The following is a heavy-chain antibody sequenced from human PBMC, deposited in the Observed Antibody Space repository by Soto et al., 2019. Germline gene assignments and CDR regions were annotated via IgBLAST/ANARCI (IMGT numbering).Heavy chain of an antibody. J-gene: IGHJ4*02. Sequence: PGGSLRLSCAASGFTFSSAWMIWVRQPPGKGLEWVGRIQSKTDGGTADYAAPVKGRFTISRDDSKNTLYLQMNNLRAEDTAIYSCAKKGDSGSSYFFFDSWGQGT. V-gene: IGHV3-15*07. D-gene: IGHD3-10*01. CDR2: IQSKTDGGTA. CDR3: AKKGDSGSSYFFFDS. CDR1: GFTFSSAW.